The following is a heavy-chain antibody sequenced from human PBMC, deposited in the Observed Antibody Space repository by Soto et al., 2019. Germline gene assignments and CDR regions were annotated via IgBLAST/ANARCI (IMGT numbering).Heavy chain of an antibody. Sequence: PGGSLRLSCAASGFTFSSYGMHWVRQAPGKGLEWAAVISYDGSNKYYADSVKGRFTISRDNSKNTLYLQMNSLRAEDTAVYYCAKDARFDFWSGSPLNWFDPWGQGTLVTVSS. J-gene: IGHJ5*02. CDR2: ISYDGSNK. CDR3: AKDARFDFWSGSPLNWFDP. CDR1: GFTFSSYG. V-gene: IGHV3-30*18. D-gene: IGHD3-3*01.